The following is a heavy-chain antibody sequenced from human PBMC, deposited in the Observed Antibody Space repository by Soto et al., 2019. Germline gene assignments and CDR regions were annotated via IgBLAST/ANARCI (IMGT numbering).Heavy chain of an antibody. CDR3: ARDFKEAQYYYYCMDV. V-gene: IGHV3-21*06. CDR1: GFTFSSYS. Sequence: EVQLVESGGGLVKPGGSLRLSCVVSGFTFSSYSMNWVRQAPGKGLEWVSSISSGSNYTYYADSVKGRFTISRDNAKNSVYRQMNSLRAEDTALYYCARDFKEAQYYYYCMDVWGKGTTVHVSS. J-gene: IGHJ6*03. CDR2: ISSGSNYT.